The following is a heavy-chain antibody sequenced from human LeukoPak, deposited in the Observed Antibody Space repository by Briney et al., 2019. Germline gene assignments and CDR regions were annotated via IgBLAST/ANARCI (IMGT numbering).Heavy chain of an antibody. Sequence: GRSLRLSCAASGFTFRSYAMQWVRQAPGKGLEWVSYITYNSGTIFYADSVKGRFTISRDNAKDSLYLQMSSLRDEDTAVYYCARDSGYSYADDYWGQGTLVTVSS. V-gene: IGHV3-48*02. D-gene: IGHD5-18*01. CDR1: GFTFRSYA. CDR3: ARDSGYSYADDY. J-gene: IGHJ4*02. CDR2: ITYNSGTI.